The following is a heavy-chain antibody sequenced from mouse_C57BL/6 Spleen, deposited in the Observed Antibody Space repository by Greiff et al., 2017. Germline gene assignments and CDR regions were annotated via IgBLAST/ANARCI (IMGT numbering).Heavy chain of an antibody. D-gene: IGHD1-1*01. CDR1: GYTFTGYW. J-gene: IGHJ2*01. CDR3: ARKEGTGVASFDY. Sequence: QVQLQQPGAELVKPGSSVKLSCKASGYTFTGYWMHWVKQRPIQGLEWIGKINPTDSGTHYNQKFKDKATLTVDKSSSTAYMQLSSLTSEDSAVYYCARKEGTGVASFDYWGQGTTLTVSS. V-gene: IGHV1-52*01. CDR2: INPTDSGT.